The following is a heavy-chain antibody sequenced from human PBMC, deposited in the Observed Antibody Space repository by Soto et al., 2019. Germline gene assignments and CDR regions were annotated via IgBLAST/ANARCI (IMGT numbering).Heavy chain of an antibody. V-gene: IGHV1-2*04. CDR1: GYTFTGYY. CDR2: INPNSGGT. CDR3: ARERKYCSGGSCSPDYYYGMDV. Sequence: GASVKVSCKASGYTFTGYYMHWVRQAPGQGLEWMGWINPNSGGTNYAQKFQGWVTMTRDTSISTAYMELSRLRSDDTAVYYCARERKYCSGGSCSPDYYYGMDVWGQGTTVTVS. D-gene: IGHD2-15*01. J-gene: IGHJ6*02.